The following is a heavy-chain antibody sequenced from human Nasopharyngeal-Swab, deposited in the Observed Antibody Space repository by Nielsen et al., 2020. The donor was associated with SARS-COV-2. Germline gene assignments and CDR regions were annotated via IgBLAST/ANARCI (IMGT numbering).Heavy chain of an antibody. CDR3: AKGATVVALFDY. V-gene: IGHV3-7*03. CDR2: IKQDGSEK. Sequence: VRQAPGKGLEWVANIKQDGSEKYYVDSVKGRFTISRDNAKNSLYLQMNSLRAEDTALYYCAKGATVVALFDYWGQGTLVTVSS. D-gene: IGHD4-23*01. J-gene: IGHJ4*02.